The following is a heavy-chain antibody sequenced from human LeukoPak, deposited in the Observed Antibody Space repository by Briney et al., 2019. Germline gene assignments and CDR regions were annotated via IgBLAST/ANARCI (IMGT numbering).Heavy chain of an antibody. Sequence: GGSLRLSCAASGFTFSSYGMSWVRQAPGKGLEWVSAISGSGGSTYHADSVKGRFTISRDNSKNTLYLQMNSLRAEDTAVYYCAKSLGYCSSTSCYGNDYWGQGTLVTVSS. CDR3: AKSLGYCSSTSCYGNDY. V-gene: IGHV3-23*01. CDR1: GFTFSSYG. J-gene: IGHJ4*02. CDR2: ISGSGGST. D-gene: IGHD2-2*01.